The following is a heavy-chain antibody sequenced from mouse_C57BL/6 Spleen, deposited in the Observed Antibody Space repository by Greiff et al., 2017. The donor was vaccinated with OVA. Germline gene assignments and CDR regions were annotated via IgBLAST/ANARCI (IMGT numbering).Heavy chain of an antibody. J-gene: IGHJ2*01. Sequence: QVQLQQPGAELVKPGASVKLSCKASGYTFTSYWMQWVKQRPGQGLEWIGEIDPSDSYTNYNQKFKGKATLTVDTSSSTAYMQLSSLTSEDSAVYYCERSYYGSSSYYFDYWGKGPTLTVSS. CDR1: GYTFTSYW. V-gene: IGHV1-50*01. D-gene: IGHD1-1*01. CDR3: ERSYYGSSSYYFDY. CDR2: IDPSDSYT.